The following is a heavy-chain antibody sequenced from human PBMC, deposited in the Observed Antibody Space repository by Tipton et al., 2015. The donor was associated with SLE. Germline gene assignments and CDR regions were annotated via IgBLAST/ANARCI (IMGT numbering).Heavy chain of an antibody. Sequence: LRLSCTVSGDSISNYYWSWIRQPPGKRLEWIGDIYHSESSNYNPSLQSRVTISVDTSKNQFSLRLTSLTAADTAVYYCARQRNWNRRGALDVWGQGTMVTVSS. D-gene: IGHD1-1*01. J-gene: IGHJ3*01. CDR3: ARQRNWNRRGALDV. CDR2: IYHSESS. CDR1: GDSISNYY. V-gene: IGHV4-59*08.